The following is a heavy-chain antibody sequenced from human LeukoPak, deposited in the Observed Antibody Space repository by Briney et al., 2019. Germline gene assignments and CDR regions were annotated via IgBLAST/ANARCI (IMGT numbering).Heavy chain of an antibody. J-gene: IGHJ6*03. CDR2: ISGSGLST. V-gene: IGHV3-23*01. CDR1: EFTFSNYG. Sequence: PGGSLRLSCAASEFTFSNYGMTWVRQAPGKGLEWVSGISGSGLSTFYADSVKGRFTISRDNSKNTLFLHMNSLRAEDTAVYYCAKDGDYGDYWHYNYMDVWGKGTTVTISS. CDR3: AKDGDYGDYWHYNYMDV. D-gene: IGHD4-17*01.